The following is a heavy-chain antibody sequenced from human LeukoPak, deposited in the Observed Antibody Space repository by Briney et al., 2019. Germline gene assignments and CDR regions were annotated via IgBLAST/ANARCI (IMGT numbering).Heavy chain of an antibody. CDR3: ARGAMAAAGNFDY. J-gene: IGHJ4*02. Sequence: PSETLSLTCTVSGGSISSYYWSWIRQPPGKGLEWIGYIYYSGSTNYNPSLKSRVTISADTSKNQFSLKLSSVTAADTAVYYCARGAMAAAGNFDYWGQGTLVTVSS. V-gene: IGHV4-59*01. CDR1: GGSISSYY. CDR2: IYYSGST. D-gene: IGHD6-13*01.